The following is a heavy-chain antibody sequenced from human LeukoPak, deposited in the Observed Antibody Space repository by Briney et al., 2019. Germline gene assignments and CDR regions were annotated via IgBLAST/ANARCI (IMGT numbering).Heavy chain of an antibody. D-gene: IGHD2-21*02. CDR3: ARLGPPNCGGDCYSDY. Sequence: KPGESLQISCQGSGYNFTTYWIGWVRQLPGKGLEWMAMIYPGDSDTRYSPSFQGQVTISADKSIRTAYLQWSSLRASDTAMYYCARLGPPNCGGDCYSDYWGQGTLSTVSS. CDR1: GYNFTTYW. CDR2: IYPGDSDT. V-gene: IGHV5-51*03. J-gene: IGHJ4*02.